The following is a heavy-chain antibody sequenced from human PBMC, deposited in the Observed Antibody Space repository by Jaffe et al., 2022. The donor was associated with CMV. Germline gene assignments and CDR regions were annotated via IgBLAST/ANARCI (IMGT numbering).Heavy chain of an antibody. D-gene: IGHD6-19*01. CDR1: GYTFTNYD. V-gene: IGHV1-18*04. CDR2: ISVYSGNT. CDR3: ARAHSYGSGFQAY. J-gene: IGHJ4*02. Sequence: QVQLVQSGAEVKKPGASVKVSCKTYGYTFTNYDVTWVRQAPGQGLEWMGWISVYSGNTQYAQKLQGRVTMTTDTSTNTAYMELRSLTFDDTAVYYCARAHSYGSGFQAYWGQGTLVSVSS.